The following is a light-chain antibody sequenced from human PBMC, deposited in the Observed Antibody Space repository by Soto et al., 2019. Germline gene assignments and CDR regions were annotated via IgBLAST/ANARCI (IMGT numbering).Light chain of an antibody. CDR1: PSVSNS. CDR2: DAS. V-gene: IGKV3-11*01. CDR3: QQRNKWPPVT. J-gene: IGKJ4*01. Sequence: ESVLTQSPATLYFSPGERATLSCRASPSVSNSLAWYQHKPGQAPRLLIYDASNRATGVPTRFSGSGSGTDFTLTISSLEPEDFAVYYCQQRNKWPPVTFGGGTRVEIK.